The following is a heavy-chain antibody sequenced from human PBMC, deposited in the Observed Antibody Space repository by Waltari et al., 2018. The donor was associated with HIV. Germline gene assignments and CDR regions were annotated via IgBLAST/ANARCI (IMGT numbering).Heavy chain of an antibody. Sequence: EVQLVESGGGLVKPGGSLRLSCAASGFTFSNAWMSWVRQAPGKGLEWVGRIKSKTDGGTTDYAAPVKGRFTISRDDSKNTLYLQMNSLKTEDTAVYYCTTSSGGYYYGMDVWGQGTTVTVSS. J-gene: IGHJ6*02. CDR3: TTSSGGYYYGMDV. CDR1: GFTFSNAW. D-gene: IGHD3-22*01. V-gene: IGHV3-15*01. CDR2: IKSKTDGGTT.